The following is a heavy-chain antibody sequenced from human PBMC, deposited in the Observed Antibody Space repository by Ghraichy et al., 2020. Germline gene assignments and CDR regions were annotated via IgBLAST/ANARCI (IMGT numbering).Heavy chain of an antibody. CDR3: ASMYSSPNWFFDR. J-gene: IGHJ2*01. CDR2: VYHIGTS. Sequence: SETLSLTCAVSGDSIISTNWWTWVRQPPVEGLEWSGEVYHIGTSNYNPSLKSRATIAVDATKNNFSLTRTSVTAADTAVYYCASMYSSPNWFFDRWGRGALVIVSS. D-gene: IGHD6-13*01. CDR1: GDSIISTNW. V-gene: IGHV4/OR15-8*01.